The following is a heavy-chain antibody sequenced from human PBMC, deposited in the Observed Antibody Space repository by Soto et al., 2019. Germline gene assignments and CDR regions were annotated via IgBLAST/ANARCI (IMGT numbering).Heavy chain of an antibody. J-gene: IGHJ4*02. CDR2: ITPIYPTT. CDR3: ARIPRYSFPTSDDLDS. CDR1: GGTFYTYT. Sequence: ASVKVSCKASGGTFYTYTFSWVRQAPGQGLEWMGSITPIYPTTNYAEKFQGRLTVTADGSTNTAYMELNSLTSDDTAVYYCARIPRYSFPTSDDLDSWGQGTLVTVSS. D-gene: IGHD5-18*01. V-gene: IGHV1-69*13.